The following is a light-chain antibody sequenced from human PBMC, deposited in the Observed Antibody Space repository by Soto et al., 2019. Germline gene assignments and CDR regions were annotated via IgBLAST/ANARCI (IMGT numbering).Light chain of an antibody. J-gene: IGLJ2*01. CDR3: SSYAGSNNVI. Sequence: QSALTQPPSASGSPGQSVAISCTGTSSDVGGNNYVSWYQQHPGKAPKLMVYEVTKRPSGFPDRFSGSKSGNTASLTVSGLQAEDEADYYCSSYAGSNNVIFGGGTKVTVL. CDR2: EVT. CDR1: SSDVGGNNY. V-gene: IGLV2-8*01.